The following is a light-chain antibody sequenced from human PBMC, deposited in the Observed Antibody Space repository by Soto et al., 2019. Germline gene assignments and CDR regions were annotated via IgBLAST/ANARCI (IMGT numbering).Light chain of an antibody. J-gene: IGLJ2*01. CDR2: EVS. CDR1: SSDVGGYNY. V-gene: IGLV2-14*01. CDR3: SSYTSSSTLVV. Sequence: QAVLPQPASVSGSPGQSITISCTGTSSDVGGYNYVSWYQQHPGKAPKLMIYEVSNRPSGVSNRFSGSKSGNTASLTISGLQAEDEADYYCSSYTSSSTLVVFGGGTKLTVL.